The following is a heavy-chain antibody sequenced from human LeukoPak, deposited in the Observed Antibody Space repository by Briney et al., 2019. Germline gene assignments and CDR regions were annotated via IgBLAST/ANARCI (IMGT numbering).Heavy chain of an antibody. J-gene: IGHJ4*02. CDR3: ASARTYYYDSSGYYSG. Sequence: SETLSLTCAVYGGSFSGYYWSWIRQPPGKGLEWIGEINHSGSTNYNPSLKSRVTISVDTSKNQFSLKLSSVTAADTAVYYCASARTYYYDSSGYYSGWGQGTLVTVSS. CDR1: GGSFSGYY. D-gene: IGHD3-22*01. V-gene: IGHV4-34*01. CDR2: INHSGST.